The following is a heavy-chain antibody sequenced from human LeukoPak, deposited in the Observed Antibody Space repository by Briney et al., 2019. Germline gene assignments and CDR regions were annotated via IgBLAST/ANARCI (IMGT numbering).Heavy chain of an antibody. D-gene: IGHD2-2*01. J-gene: IGHJ4*02. V-gene: IGHV3-33*01. Sequence: GRSLRLSCAASGFTFSSYGMHWVRQAPGKGLEWVAVIWYDGSNKYYADSVKGRFTISRDNSKNTLYLQMNSLRAEDTAVYYCARELVVVPAAMTPLDYWGQGTLVTVSS. CDR1: GFTFSSYG. CDR3: ARELVVVPAAMTPLDY. CDR2: IWYDGSNK.